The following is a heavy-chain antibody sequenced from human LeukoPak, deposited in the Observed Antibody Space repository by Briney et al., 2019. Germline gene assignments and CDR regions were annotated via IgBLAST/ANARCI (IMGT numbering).Heavy chain of an antibody. Sequence: PSETLSLTCTVSGGSISSSSYYWGWIRQPPGKGLEWIGSIYYSGGTYYNPSLKSRVTISVDTSKNQFSLKLSSVTAADTAVYYCLRFLVHHGTWQDYWGQGTLVTVSS. CDR3: LRFLVHHGTWQDY. CDR2: IYYSGGT. D-gene: IGHD3-3*01. J-gene: IGHJ4*02. CDR1: GGSISSSSYY. V-gene: IGHV4-39*01.